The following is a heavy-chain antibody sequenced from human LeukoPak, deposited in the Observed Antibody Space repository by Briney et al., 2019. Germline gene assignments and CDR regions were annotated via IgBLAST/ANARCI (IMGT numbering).Heavy chain of an antibody. Sequence: PGGSLRLSCAASGFTFDDYAMHWVRQAPGKGLEWVSGISWNSGSIGYADSVKGRFTISRDDSKNTAYLQMNSLKTEDTAVYYCTRLDGDYGTQFDYWGQGTLVTVSS. CDR1: GFTFDDYA. D-gene: IGHD4-17*01. J-gene: IGHJ4*02. CDR3: TRLDGDYGTQFDY. V-gene: IGHV3-9*01. CDR2: ISWNSGSI.